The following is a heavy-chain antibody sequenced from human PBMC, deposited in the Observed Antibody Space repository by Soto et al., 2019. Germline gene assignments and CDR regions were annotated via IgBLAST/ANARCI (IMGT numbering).Heavy chain of an antibody. D-gene: IGHD2-2*01. Sequence: GGSLSLSCAASGFTFDDYTMHWVRQAPGKGLEWVSLISWDGGSTYYADSVKGRFTISRDNSKNSLYLQMNSLRTEDTALYYCAKDRMGCSSTSCYYYYYGMDVWGQGTTVTVAS. V-gene: IGHV3-43*01. CDR3: AKDRMGCSSTSCYYYYYGMDV. CDR2: ISWDGGST. CDR1: GFTFDDYT. J-gene: IGHJ6*02.